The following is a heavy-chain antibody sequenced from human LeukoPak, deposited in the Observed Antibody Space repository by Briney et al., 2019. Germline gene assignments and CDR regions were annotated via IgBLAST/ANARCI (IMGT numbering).Heavy chain of an antibody. D-gene: IGHD6-6*01. J-gene: IGHJ4*02. CDR1: GYTFTDYF. V-gene: IGHV1-2*02. CDR3: ARAPYSSSSGDY. Sequence: ASVKVSCKASGYTFTDYFLHWVRQAPGQGPEWMGWINPNSGGTKYAQKFQGRVTMTRDTSISTAYMELSRLRSDDTAVYYCARAPYSSSSGDYWGQGTLVTVSS. CDR2: INPNSGGT.